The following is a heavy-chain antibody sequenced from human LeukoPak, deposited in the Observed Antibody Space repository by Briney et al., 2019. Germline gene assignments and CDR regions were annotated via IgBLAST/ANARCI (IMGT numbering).Heavy chain of an antibody. D-gene: IGHD3-22*01. CDR2: INPNNGGT. CDR1: GYTFTSYG. Sequence: ASVTVSCKASGYTFTSYGISWVRQAPGQGLEWMGWINPNNGGTNYAQKFQGRVTMTRDTSISTAYMELSRLRSDDTAVYYCARVGKYYDSSGPFDYWGQGTLVTVSS. CDR3: ARVGKYYDSSGPFDY. J-gene: IGHJ4*02. V-gene: IGHV1-2*02.